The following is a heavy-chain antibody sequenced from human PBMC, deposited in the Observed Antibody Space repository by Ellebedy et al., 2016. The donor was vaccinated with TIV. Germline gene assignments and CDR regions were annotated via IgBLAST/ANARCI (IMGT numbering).Heavy chain of an antibody. Sequence: GESLKISCAASGFTFSNNSMTWVRQAPGKGLEWISCISSSGPTIYYADSVKGRFTISRDNAKNSLYLQMNSLTAEDTAVYYCANGAYDIWGQGTMVTVSS. CDR2: ISSSGPTI. V-gene: IGHV3-48*04. J-gene: IGHJ3*02. D-gene: IGHD5-24*01. CDR1: GFTFSNNS. CDR3: ANGAYDI.